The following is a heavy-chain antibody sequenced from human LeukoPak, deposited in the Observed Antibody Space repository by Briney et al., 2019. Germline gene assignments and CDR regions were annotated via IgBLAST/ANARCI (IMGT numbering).Heavy chain of an antibody. D-gene: IGHD4-17*01. Sequence: GGSLRLSCAASGFTFSDYYMSWIRQAPGKGLEWVSYISSSGSTIYYADPVKGRFTISRDNAKNSLYLQMNSLRAEDTAVYYCARDPTTVTTLGPLYYGMDVCGQGTTVTVSS. J-gene: IGHJ6*02. V-gene: IGHV3-11*01. CDR3: ARDPTTVTTLGPLYYGMDV. CDR1: GFTFSDYY. CDR2: ISSSGSTI.